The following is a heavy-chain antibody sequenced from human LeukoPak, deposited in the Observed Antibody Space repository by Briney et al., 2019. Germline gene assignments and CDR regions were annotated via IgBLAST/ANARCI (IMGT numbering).Heavy chain of an antibody. V-gene: IGHV4-59*08. D-gene: IGHD3-22*01. CDR2: IYYSGST. Sequence: PSETLSLTCTVSGGSISSYYWNWIRQPPGKGLEWIGYIYYSGSTNYNPSLKSRVTISVDTSKNQFSLKLSSVTAADTAVYYCARHRKREQXYYYDXSXXSGAFD. J-gene: IGHJ3*01. CDR1: GGSISSYY. CDR3: ARHRKREQXYYYDXSXXSGAFD.